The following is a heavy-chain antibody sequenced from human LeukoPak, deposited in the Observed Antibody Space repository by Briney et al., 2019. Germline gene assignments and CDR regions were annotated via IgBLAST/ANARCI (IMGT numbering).Heavy chain of an antibody. CDR3: ARARGYCSGGSCYSAHFDY. V-gene: IGHV1-69*01. J-gene: IGHJ4*02. Sequence: SVKVSCKASGGTFSSYAISWVRQAPGQGLEWMGGIIPIFGTANYAQKFQGRVTITADESTSTAYMELNSLRSEDTAVYYCARARGYCSGGSCYSAHFDYWGQGTLVTVSS. D-gene: IGHD2-15*01. CDR2: IIPIFGTA. CDR1: GGTFSSYA.